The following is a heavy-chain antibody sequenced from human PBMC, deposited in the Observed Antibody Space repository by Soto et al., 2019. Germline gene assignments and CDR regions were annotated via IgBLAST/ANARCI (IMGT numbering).Heavy chain of an antibody. J-gene: IGHJ4*02. CDR3: ARKGSLYSSGWLFDY. CDR2: IKQDGSQT. Sequence: GGSLRLSCAASGFTFSDSWMGWVRQAPGKGLEWVANIKQDGSQTPYQPSLRGRFVISRDNTLKTLYLHMSSLGAEDTAVYYCARKGSLYSSGWLFDYWGQGTLVTVSS. V-gene: IGHV3-7*01. D-gene: IGHD6-19*01. CDR1: GFTFSDSW.